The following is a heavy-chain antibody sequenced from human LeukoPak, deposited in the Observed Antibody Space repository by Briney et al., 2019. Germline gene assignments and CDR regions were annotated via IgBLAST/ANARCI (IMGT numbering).Heavy chain of an antibody. V-gene: IGHV3-23*01. J-gene: IGHJ4*02. CDR2: ISGSGGST. D-gene: IGHD2-15*01. Sequence: GGSLRLSCAASGFTFSSYAMSWVRQAPGKGLEWVSAISGSGGSTYYADSVKGRFTISRDNSKNALYLQMNSLRAEDTAVYYCAALKVAAPFDYWGQGTLVTVSS. CDR1: GFTFSSYA. CDR3: AALKVAAPFDY.